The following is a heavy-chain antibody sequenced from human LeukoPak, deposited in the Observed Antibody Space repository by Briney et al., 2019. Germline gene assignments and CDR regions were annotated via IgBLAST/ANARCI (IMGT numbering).Heavy chain of an antibody. D-gene: IGHD2-2*01. J-gene: IGHJ5*02. CDR1: GFPSTSYA. CDR3: TRSGYCSSTSCYWGTWFDP. Sequence: GGSLRLSCAASGFPSTSYAMHWVRQAPGKGLGGEAARSYVGNNTYYADSVEGRFTISRDNSKNTLYLQMNSRRADDTAAYYCTRSGYCSSTSCYWGTWFDPWGQGTLVTVSS. CDR2: RSYVGNNT. V-gene: IGHV3-30-3*01.